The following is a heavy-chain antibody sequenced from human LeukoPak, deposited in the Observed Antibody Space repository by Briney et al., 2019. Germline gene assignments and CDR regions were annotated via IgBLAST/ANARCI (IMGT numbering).Heavy chain of an antibody. CDR3: ARDGGRDSTYWYYY. V-gene: IGHV3-20*04. CDR1: GFTFDDYG. D-gene: IGHD6-13*01. Sequence: SGGSLRLSCAASGFTFDDYGISWVRQAPGKGLKWVSGINWNGGSTGYADSVKGRFTISRDNGENSLYLQMNSLRDEDTAAYYCARDGGRDSTYWYYYWGQGTLVTVSS. J-gene: IGHJ4*02. CDR2: INWNGGST.